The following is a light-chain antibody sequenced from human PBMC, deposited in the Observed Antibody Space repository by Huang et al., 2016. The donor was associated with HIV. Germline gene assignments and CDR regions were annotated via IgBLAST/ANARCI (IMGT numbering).Light chain of an antibody. CDR2: WAS. CDR1: QSVLYSSNNKNY. J-gene: IGKJ4*01. Sequence: DIVMTQSPDSLAVSLGERATINCKSGQSVLYSSNNKNYLAWYQQKPGQPPKLLIYWASTRESGVPVRFSGSGSGTDFTLTISSLQAEDVAVYYCQQYYSTPLTFGGGTKVEIK. CDR3: QQYYSTPLT. V-gene: IGKV4-1*01.